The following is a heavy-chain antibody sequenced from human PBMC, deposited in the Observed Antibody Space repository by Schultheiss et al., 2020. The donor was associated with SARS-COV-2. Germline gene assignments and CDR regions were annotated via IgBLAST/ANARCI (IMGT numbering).Heavy chain of an antibody. CDR3: ARASSTSGPYFDY. J-gene: IGHJ4*02. CDR1: GYSISSGYY. CDR2: IYYSGST. V-gene: IGHV4-38-2*01. Sequence: SETLSLTCAVSGYSISSGYYWGWIRQPPGKGLEWIGSIYYSGSTYYNPSLKSRVTISVDTSKNQFSLKLSSVTAADTAVYYCARASSTSGPYFDYWGQGTLVTVSS. D-gene: IGHD2-15*01.